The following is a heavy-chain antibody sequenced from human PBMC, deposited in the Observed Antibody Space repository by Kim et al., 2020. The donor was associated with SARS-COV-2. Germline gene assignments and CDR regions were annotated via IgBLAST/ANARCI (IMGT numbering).Heavy chain of an antibody. V-gene: IGHV3-30*02. Sequence: FTISRDNSKNTLYLQMNSLRAEDTAVYYCAKDRTDYDILTGYYNVPWFDPWGQGTLVTVSS. J-gene: IGHJ5*02. D-gene: IGHD3-9*01. CDR3: AKDRTDYDILTGYYNVPWFDP.